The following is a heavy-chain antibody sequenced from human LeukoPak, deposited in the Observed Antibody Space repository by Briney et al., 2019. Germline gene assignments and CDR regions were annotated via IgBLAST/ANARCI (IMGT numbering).Heavy chain of an antibody. Sequence: GGSLRLSCAASGFTFSSYAMSWVRQAPGKGLEWVSRISGSDGSTYYADSVKGRFTISRDYSKNTLYVQMNSLRAEDTAVYYCAKARGFCSGGSCYNPFDPWGQGTLVTVSS. J-gene: IGHJ5*02. CDR3: AKARGFCSGGSCYNPFDP. V-gene: IGHV3-23*01. CDR2: ISGSDGST. CDR1: GFTFSSYA. D-gene: IGHD2-15*01.